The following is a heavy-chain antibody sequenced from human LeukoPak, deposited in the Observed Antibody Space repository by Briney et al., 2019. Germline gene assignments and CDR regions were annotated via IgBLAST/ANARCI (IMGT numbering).Heavy chain of an antibody. V-gene: IGHV5-51*01. CDR2: IYPGDSDT. CDR1: GYTFIIYW. J-gene: IGHJ4*02. D-gene: IGHD3-10*01. CDR3: ARQTAPTGTDY. Sequence: PGGSLRLSCKTSGYTFIIYWVAWVRQMPGKGLEWMGIIYPGDSDTRYSPSFQGQVTFSVDKSISTAYLQWSSLKPSNTAIYYGARQTAPTGTDYWGQGTLVTVSS.